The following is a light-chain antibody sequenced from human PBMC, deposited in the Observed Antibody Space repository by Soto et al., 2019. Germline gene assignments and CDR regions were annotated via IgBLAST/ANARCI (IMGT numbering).Light chain of an antibody. CDR3: QQDYIYPWT. J-gene: IGKJ1*01. Sequence: DIQMTQSPSTLSASLGDRVTITCRASQSISSWLAWYQQKPGKAPKLLIYKASSLESGVPSRFSGSGSGTEFTLTISSLQPDDFATYYCQQDYIYPWTFGQGTKVDIK. CDR1: QSISSW. CDR2: KAS. V-gene: IGKV1-5*03.